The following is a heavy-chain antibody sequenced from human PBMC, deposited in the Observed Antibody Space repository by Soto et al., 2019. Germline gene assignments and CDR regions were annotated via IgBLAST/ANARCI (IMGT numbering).Heavy chain of an antibody. D-gene: IGHD3-22*01. J-gene: IGHJ4*02. CDR2: ISSSSSYI. CDR1: GFTFSSYS. V-gene: IGHV3-21*01. CDR3: ARDIDYNDSSGYYRDY. Sequence: EVQLVESGGGLVKPGGSLRLSCAASGFTFSSYSMNWVRQAPGKGLEWVSSISSSSSYIYYADSVKSRFTISRDNAKNSLYLKMNSLRAEDTAVYYCARDIDYNDSSGYYRDYWGQGTLVTVSA.